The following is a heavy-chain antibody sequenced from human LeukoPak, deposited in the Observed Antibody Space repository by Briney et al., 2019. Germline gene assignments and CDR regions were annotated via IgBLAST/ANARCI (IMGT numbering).Heavy chain of an antibody. CDR3: ARGLVKGGYGMDV. Sequence: GASVKVSCKASGYTFTGYYMHWVRQAPGQGLEWMGWINPNSGGTNYAQKFQGWVTMTRDTSTSTAYMELSRLRSDDMAVYYCARGLVKGGYGMDVWGKGTTVTVSS. V-gene: IGHV1-2*04. J-gene: IGHJ6*04. CDR2: INPNSGGT. CDR1: GYTFTGYY. D-gene: IGHD3-9*01.